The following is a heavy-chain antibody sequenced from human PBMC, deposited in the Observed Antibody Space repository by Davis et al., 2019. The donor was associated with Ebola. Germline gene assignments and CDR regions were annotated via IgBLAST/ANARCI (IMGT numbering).Heavy chain of an antibody. J-gene: IGHJ4*02. CDR1: GYIFTTYD. CDR3: ARGPFSGTFFDY. V-gene: IGHV1-8*03. CDR2: MNPDSGHT. D-gene: IGHD1-26*01. Sequence: ASVKVSCKASGYIFTTYDINWVRQAAGQGLEWMGWMNPDSGHTGYAQKFQGRVTFTRETSITTAYMELSSLTSDDTAIYYCARGPFSGTFFDYWGQGTLVTVSS.